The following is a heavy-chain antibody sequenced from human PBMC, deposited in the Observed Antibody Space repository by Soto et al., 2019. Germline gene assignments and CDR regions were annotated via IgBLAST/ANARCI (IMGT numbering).Heavy chain of an antibody. D-gene: IGHD2-15*01. J-gene: IGHJ4*02. CDR1: GFTFSSYG. Sequence: GGSLRLSCAASGFTFSSYGMHWVRQAPGKGLEWVAVISYDGSNKYYADSVKGRFTISRDNSKNTLYLQMNSLRAEDTAVYYCAKEGGSWKDIVVVVAAYFDYWGQGTLVTVSS. CDR3: AKEGGSWKDIVVVVAAYFDY. V-gene: IGHV3-30*18. CDR2: ISYDGSNK.